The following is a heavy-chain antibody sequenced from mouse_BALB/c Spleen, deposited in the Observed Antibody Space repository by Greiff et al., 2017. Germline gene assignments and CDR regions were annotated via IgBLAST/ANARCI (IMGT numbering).Heavy chain of an antibody. D-gene: IGHD2-4*01. CDR3: ASYDYEGFAY. V-gene: IGHV5-6-5*01. Sequence: EVKLQESGGGLVKPGGSLKLSCAASGFTFSSYAMSWVRQTPEKRLEWVASISSGGSTYYPDSVKGRFTISRDNARNILYLQMSSLRSEDTAMYYCASYDYEGFAYWGQGTLVTVSA. CDR2: ISSGGST. J-gene: IGHJ3*01. CDR1: GFTFSSYA.